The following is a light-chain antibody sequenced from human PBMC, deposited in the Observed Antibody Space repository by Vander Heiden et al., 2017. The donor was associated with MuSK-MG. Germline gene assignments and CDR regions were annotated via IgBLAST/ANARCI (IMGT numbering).Light chain of an antibody. CDR1: QSISSY. Sequence: DIQLPQSPSSLSASVGDRVTIPCRASQSISSYLNWYQQKPGKAPKLLIYAASSLQSGVPSRFSGSGSGTDFTLTISSLQPEDFATYYCQQNDSTPLTFGGGTKVEIK. J-gene: IGKJ4*01. V-gene: IGKV1-39*01. CDR3: QQNDSTPLT. CDR2: AAS.